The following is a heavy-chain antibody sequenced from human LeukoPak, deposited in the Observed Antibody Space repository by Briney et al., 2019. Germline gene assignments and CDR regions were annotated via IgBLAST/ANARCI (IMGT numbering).Heavy chain of an antibody. D-gene: IGHD2-8*02. Sequence: GGSLRLSCAASGFTFSNFWMHWVRQAPGKGLVWVSRINSDGSDTSYADSVKGRLTISRDNAKNTLYLQMNSLRAEDSAIYYCVGGYDPHYWGQGTLVTVSS. V-gene: IGHV3-74*01. J-gene: IGHJ4*02. CDR1: GFTFSNFW. CDR3: VGGYDPHY. CDR2: INSDGSDT.